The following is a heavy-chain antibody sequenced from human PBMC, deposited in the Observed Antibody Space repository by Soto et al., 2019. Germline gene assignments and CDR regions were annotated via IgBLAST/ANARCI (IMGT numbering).Heavy chain of an antibody. CDR1: GYTFTSYG. J-gene: IGHJ4*02. CDR2: ISAYNGNT. D-gene: IGHD6-6*01. V-gene: IGHV1-18*04. Sequence: RASVKVSCKASGYTFTSYGISWVRQAPGQGLEWMGWISAYNGNTNYAQKLQGRVTMTTDTSTSTAYMELRSLRSDDTAVYYCARTRYSSSSGHYDYWGQGTLVTVSS. CDR3: ARTRYSSSSGHYDY.